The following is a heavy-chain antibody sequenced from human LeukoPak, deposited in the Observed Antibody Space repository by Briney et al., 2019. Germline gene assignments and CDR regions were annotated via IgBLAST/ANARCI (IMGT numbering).Heavy chain of an antibody. V-gene: IGHV3-48*04. D-gene: IGHD3-10*01. Sequence: PGGSLRLSCAASGFTFSSYSMNWVRQAPGKGLEWVSYINTGSSTMYYADSVKGRFTISRDNAKNSLYLQMNSLGAEDTAVYYCARDSMVRGVLSSIYWGQGTLVTVSS. CDR3: ARDSMVRGVLSSIY. CDR1: GFTFSSYS. CDR2: INTGSSTM. J-gene: IGHJ4*02.